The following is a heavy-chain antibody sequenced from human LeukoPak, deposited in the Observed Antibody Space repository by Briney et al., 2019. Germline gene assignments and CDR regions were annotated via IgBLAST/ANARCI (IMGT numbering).Heavy chain of an antibody. CDR3: ARPQRYSNYALDY. CDR1: GGSISSGGYY. J-gene: IGHJ4*01. D-gene: IGHD4-11*01. V-gene: IGHV4-39*01. Sequence: SQTLSLTCTVSGGSISSGGYYWSWIRQHPGKGLEWIGSIYYSASTYYKPSLKSRVTMSVDTSKNQFSLRLSSVTAADTAVYYCARPQRYSNYALDYWGQGTLVTVSS. CDR2: IYYSAST.